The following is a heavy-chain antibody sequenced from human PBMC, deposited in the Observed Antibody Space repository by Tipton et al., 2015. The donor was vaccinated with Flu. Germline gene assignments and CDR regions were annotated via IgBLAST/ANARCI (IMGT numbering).Heavy chain of an antibody. Sequence: QLVQSGPEVKKPGESLTISCKGSGYRFNSYWIGWVRQMPGKGLEWMGIIRPDHSDDRYSPAFQGQVTISADMSINTAYLRWSSLKASDTAMYYCATRDGYNFWYFDYWGPGTLVTVSS. CDR2: IRPDHSDD. D-gene: IGHD5-24*01. CDR1: GYRFNSYW. CDR3: ATRDGYNFWYFDY. J-gene: IGHJ4*02. V-gene: IGHV5-51*01.